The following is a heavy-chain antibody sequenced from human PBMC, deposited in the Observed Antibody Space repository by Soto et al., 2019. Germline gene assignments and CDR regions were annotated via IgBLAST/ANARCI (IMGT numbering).Heavy chain of an antibody. D-gene: IGHD3-10*01. CDR2: VSHIGST. CDR3: ARGVWNRPYYSPAMDV. V-gene: IGHV4-30-2*01. CDR1: GGSVSSGDYS. J-gene: IGHJ6*02. Sequence: QLQLQESDSGLVKPSQTLSLTCAVSGGSVSSGDYSWTWIRQPAGKGLEWIGYVSHIGSTYSNPHLSTRVTVSLDKSKNQSSLKLPSVTAADSAVYFCARGVWNRPYYSPAMDVLGQGTTVTVSS.